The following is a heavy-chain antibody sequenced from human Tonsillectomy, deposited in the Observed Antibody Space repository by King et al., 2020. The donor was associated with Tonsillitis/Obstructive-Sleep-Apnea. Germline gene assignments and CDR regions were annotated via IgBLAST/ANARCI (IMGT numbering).Heavy chain of an antibody. CDR3: IRVAYYYDSSGYEGWFDP. Sequence: VQLVESGGGLVQPGRSLRLSCTASGFTFGDYAMSWVRQAPGKGLEWVGFIRSKAYGGTTEYAASVKGRFTISRDDSKSIAYLQMNSLKTEDTAVYYCIRVAYYYDSSGYEGWFDPWGQGTLVTVSS. V-gene: IGHV3-49*04. J-gene: IGHJ5*02. CDR2: IRSKAYGGTT. CDR1: GFTFGDYA. D-gene: IGHD3-22*01.